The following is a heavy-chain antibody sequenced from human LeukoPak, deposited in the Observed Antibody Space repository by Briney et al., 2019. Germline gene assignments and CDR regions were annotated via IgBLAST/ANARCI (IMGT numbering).Heavy chain of an antibody. Sequence: PGGSLRLSCAASGFTFDRYDLIWVRQAPGKGLEWVSSISSGSSYIYYADSVRGRFTNSRDSAKNSLYLQMNSLRAEDTAVYYCARDKTFCSSPSCDADYWGQGTLVTVSS. CDR1: GFTFDRYD. V-gene: IGHV3-21*01. CDR2: ISSGSSYI. CDR3: ARDKTFCSSPSCDADY. D-gene: IGHD2-2*01. J-gene: IGHJ4*02.